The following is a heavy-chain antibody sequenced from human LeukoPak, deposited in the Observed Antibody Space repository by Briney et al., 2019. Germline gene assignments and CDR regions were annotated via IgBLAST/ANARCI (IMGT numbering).Heavy chain of an antibody. V-gene: IGHV5-51*01. CDR3: ARSFGNYYDSSGHYSDY. D-gene: IGHD3-22*01. CDR2: IYPGDSDT. J-gene: IGHJ4*02. CDR1: GYSFPSYW. Sequence: GESLKISCKGSGYSFPSYWIGWVRQMPGKGLEWMGIIYPGDSDTRYSPSFQGQVTISADKSISTAYLQWSSLKASDTAMYYCARSFGNYYDSSGHYSDYWGQGTLVTVSS.